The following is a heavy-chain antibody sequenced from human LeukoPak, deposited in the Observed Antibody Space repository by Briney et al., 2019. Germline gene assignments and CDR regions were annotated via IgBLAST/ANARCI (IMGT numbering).Heavy chain of an antibody. CDR2: IYSVGST. D-gene: IGHD6-19*01. CDR1: GFTVSSNY. Sequence: GGSLRLSCAASGFTVSSNYMSWVRQAPGKGLEWVSVIYSVGSTYYADSVKGRFTISRHNSKNTLYRQMNSLRAEDTAVYYCAREYYSSGWYYFDYWGQGTLVTVSS. J-gene: IGHJ4*02. CDR3: AREYYSSGWYYFDY. V-gene: IGHV3-53*04.